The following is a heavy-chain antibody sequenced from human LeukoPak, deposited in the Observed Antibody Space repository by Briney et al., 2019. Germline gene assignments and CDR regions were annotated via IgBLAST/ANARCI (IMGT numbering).Heavy chain of an antibody. D-gene: IGHD6-13*01. CDR3: AKGLISSSWYLVDS. CDR2: ISASGGST. CDR1: GFTFSSYA. J-gene: IGHJ4*02. V-gene: IGHV3-23*01. Sequence: QPGGSLRLSCAASGFTFSSYAMSWVRQAPGKGLEWVSGISASGGSTYYADSVKGRFTTSRDNSKNTLYLQMNSLRVEDTAVHYCAKGLISSSWYLVDSWGQGTLVTVSS.